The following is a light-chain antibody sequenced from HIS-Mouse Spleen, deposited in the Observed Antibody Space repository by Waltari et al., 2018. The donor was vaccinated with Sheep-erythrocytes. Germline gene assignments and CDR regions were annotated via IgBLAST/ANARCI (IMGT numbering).Light chain of an antibody. CDR3: QVWDSSSDHPV. CDR2: DDS. J-gene: IGLJ2*01. CDR1: NIGSKS. Sequence: SYVLTQPPSVSVAPGKTARITCGGNNIGSKSVHWYQQKPGQAPVLVVYDDSDRPSGSPGRFSGSNSGSTATLTISRVEAGDEADYYCQVWDSSSDHPVFCGGTKLTVL. V-gene: IGLV3-21*03.